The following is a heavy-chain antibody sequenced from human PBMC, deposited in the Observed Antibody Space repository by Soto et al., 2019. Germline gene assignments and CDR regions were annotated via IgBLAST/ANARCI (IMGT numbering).Heavy chain of an antibody. CDR2: ISYDGSNK. V-gene: IGHV3-30*18. Sequence: GGSLRLSCAASGFTFSSYGMHWVRQAPGKGLEWVAVISYDGSNKYYVDSVKGRFTISRDNSKNTLYLQMNSLRAEDTAVYYCAKDEWKGTEYCSGGSCYAPAPDYWGQGTLVTVSS. J-gene: IGHJ4*02. CDR1: GFTFSSYG. CDR3: AKDEWKGTEYCSGGSCYAPAPDY. D-gene: IGHD2-15*01.